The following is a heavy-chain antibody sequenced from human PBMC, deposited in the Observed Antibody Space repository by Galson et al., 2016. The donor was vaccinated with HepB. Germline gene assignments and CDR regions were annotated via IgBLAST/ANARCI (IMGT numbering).Heavy chain of an antibody. V-gene: IGHV3-33*05. Sequence: SLRLSCAASRFTFSRFGMHWVRQAPGKGLEWVAIISLDGTNEYYADSVKGRFAISRDNSKNTLYLQMNSLRAEDTAVYYCARDSGYCSGGSCYGDAFDVWGQGAMVTVSS. CDR1: RFTFSRFG. D-gene: IGHD2-15*01. CDR2: ISLDGTNE. CDR3: ARDSGYCSGGSCYGDAFDV. J-gene: IGHJ3*01.